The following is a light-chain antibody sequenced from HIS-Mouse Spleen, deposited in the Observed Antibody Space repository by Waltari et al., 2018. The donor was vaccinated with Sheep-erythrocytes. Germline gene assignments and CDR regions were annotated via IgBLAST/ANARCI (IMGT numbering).Light chain of an antibody. V-gene: IGLV2-11*01. J-gene: IGLJ2*01. Sequence: QSALTQPRSVSGSPGQSVTISCTGTSSDVGCSNYVSWYQPHPGKAPKLMIYDVSKRPSGVPDRFSGSKSGNTASLTISGLQAEDEADYYCCSYAGSYTFVVFGGGTKLTVL. CDR2: DVS. CDR3: CSYAGSYTFVV. CDR1: SSDVGCSNY.